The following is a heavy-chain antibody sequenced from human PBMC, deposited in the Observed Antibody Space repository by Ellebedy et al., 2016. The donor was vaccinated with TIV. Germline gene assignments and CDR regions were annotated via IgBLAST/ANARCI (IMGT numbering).Heavy chain of an antibody. V-gene: IGHV5-51*01. D-gene: IGHD1-26*01. Sequence: GESLKISXKASGYTLLDFWIGWVRQMPGRGLEWMGIIYPHDSDTRYSPSFQGQVTISADKSIGTAYLQWTGLKASDTAMYYCASLRLGATFVDYWGQGTLVTVSS. J-gene: IGHJ4*02. CDR3: ASLRLGATFVDY. CDR1: GYTLLDFW. CDR2: IYPHDSDT.